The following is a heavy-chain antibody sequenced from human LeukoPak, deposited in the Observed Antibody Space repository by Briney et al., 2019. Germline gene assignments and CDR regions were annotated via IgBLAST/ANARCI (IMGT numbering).Heavy chain of an antibody. V-gene: IGHV4-30-4*01. D-gene: IGHD2-15*01. Sequence: SETLSLTCTVSVGSISSGVYYGRWIRQPPGEGREWVGYIYYSGSTYFNPSLKRRVTTSVDTSKNQFSLKLSSVTAADTAVYYCARGGHLRYCSGGSCYDYFDYWGQGTLVTVSS. CDR1: VGSISSGVYY. CDR2: IYYSGST. J-gene: IGHJ4*02. CDR3: ARGGHLRYCSGGSCYDYFDY.